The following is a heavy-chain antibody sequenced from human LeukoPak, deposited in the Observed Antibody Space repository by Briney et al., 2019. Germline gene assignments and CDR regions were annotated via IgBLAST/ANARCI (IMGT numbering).Heavy chain of an antibody. D-gene: IGHD3-10*01. J-gene: IGHJ4*02. CDR2: INPNGGGT. Sequence: ASVKVSCKASGYTFTGYYMHWVRQAPGQGLEWMGWINPNGGGTKYEQKFQGRVTMTRDTSISTAYMELSSLRSDDTAVYYCARATYYVSAFDYWGQGTLVTVSS. CDR1: GYTFTGYY. CDR3: ARATYYVSAFDY. V-gene: IGHV1-2*02.